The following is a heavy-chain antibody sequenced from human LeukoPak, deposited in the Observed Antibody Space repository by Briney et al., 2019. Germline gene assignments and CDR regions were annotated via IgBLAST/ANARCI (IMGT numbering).Heavy chain of an antibody. CDR3: VKSSGWSNIDY. CDR2: ISSNGGST. J-gene: IGHJ4*02. Sequence: GGSLRLSCSASGFTFSRYAMHWVRQAPGKGLEYVSAISSNGGSTYYADSVKGRFTISRDNSRNTLHLQMSSLRVEDTAVYYCVKSSGWSNIDYWGQGTLVTVSS. D-gene: IGHD6-19*01. CDR1: GFTFSRYA. V-gene: IGHV3-64D*06.